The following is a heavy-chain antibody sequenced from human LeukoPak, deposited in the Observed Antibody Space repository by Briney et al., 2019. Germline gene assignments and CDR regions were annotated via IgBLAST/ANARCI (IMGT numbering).Heavy chain of an antibody. V-gene: IGHV4-59*12. CDR2: IYYSGST. CDR3: ARVSIGYYYDSSRDAHLYFDY. J-gene: IGHJ4*02. CDR1: GGSISSYY. Sequence: SETLSLTCTVSGGSISSYYWSWIRQPPGKGLEWIAYIYYSGSTNYNPSLKSRVTISVDTSKNQFSLKLSSVTAADTAVYYCARVSIGYYYDSSRDAHLYFDYWGQGTLVTVSS. D-gene: IGHD3-22*01.